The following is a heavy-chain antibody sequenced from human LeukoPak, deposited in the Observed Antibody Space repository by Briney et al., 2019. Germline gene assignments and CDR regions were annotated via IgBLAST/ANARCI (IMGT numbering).Heavy chain of an antibody. CDR1: GFTFSSYW. CDR2: IKQDGSEK. J-gene: IGHJ4*02. V-gene: IGHV3-7*01. Sequence: GGSLRLSCAASGFTFSSYWMSWVRQAPGKGLEWVANIKQDGSEKYYVDSVKGRFTISRDSAKNSLYLQMNSLRAEDTAVYYCARAFEYYDFWSGYYPSYYFDYWGQGTLVTVSS. D-gene: IGHD3-3*01. CDR3: ARAFEYYDFWSGYYPSYYFDY.